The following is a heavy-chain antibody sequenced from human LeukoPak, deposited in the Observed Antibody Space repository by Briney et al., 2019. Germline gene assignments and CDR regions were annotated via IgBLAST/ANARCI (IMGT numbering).Heavy chain of an antibody. CDR3: TKEGRPNSGGGYFDY. J-gene: IGHJ4*02. D-gene: IGHD6-13*01. Sequence: GGSLRLSCAASGFTFSSYAIGWVRQAPGKGLEWVSTVNENGGRTYYADSVKGRFTMSRDNSKNTLYLQMNSLRGEDTAVYYCTKEGRPNSGGGYFDYWGQGTRVTVSS. CDR1: GFTFSSYA. V-gene: IGHV3-23*01. CDR2: VNENGGRT.